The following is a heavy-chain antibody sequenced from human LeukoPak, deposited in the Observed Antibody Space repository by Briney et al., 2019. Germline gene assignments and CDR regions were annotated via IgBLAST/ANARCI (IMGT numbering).Heavy chain of an antibody. J-gene: IGHJ4*02. Sequence: SQTLSLTCTVSGGSISSGTYYWTWIRQPAGKGLEWIGRIYTSGSTNYNPSLKSRVTISVDTSKNQFSLKLSSVTAADTAVYYCARYVRSCTSFDYWGQGTLVTVAS. D-gene: IGHD3-10*02. CDR1: GGSISSGTYY. V-gene: IGHV4-61*02. CDR3: ARYVRSCTSFDY. CDR2: IYTSGST.